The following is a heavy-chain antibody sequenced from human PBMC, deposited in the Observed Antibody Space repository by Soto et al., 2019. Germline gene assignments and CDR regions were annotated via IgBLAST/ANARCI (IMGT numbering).Heavy chain of an antibody. J-gene: IGHJ4*02. CDR1: GFTFDDYT. D-gene: IGHD1-7*01. CDR2: ISWDGGTT. CDR3: AKDTAEQYNWNFNFDY. Sequence: EVQLVESGGVVVQPGGSLRLSCAASGFTFDDYTMHWVRQAPGKGLEWVSLISWDGGTTYYADSVKGRFTISRDNSKNSLYLQMNSLRTEDTALYYCAKDTAEQYNWNFNFDYWGQGTLVTVSS. V-gene: IGHV3-43*01.